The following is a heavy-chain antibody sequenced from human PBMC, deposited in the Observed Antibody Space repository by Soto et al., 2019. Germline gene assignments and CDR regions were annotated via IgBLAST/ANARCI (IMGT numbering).Heavy chain of an antibody. CDR2: IYYIGST. D-gene: IGHD4-17*01. CDR1: GGSISSYY. V-gene: IGHV4-59*01. Sequence: SETLSLTCTVSGGSISSYYWSWIRQPPGKGLEWIGYIYYIGSTNYNPSLKSRVSISVDTSKTQFSLKLSSVTAADTAVYYCARVTPPPATVTTPAWFDPWGQGTLVTVSS. J-gene: IGHJ5*02. CDR3: ARVTPPPATVTTPAWFDP.